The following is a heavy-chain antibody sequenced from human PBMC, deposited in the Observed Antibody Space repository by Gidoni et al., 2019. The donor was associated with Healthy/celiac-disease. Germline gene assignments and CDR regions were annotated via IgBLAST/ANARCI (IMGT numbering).Heavy chain of an antibody. CDR3: ARAPLNYYDSSGYYPSFYFDY. CDR2: IYSGGST. J-gene: IGHJ4*02. Sequence: EVQLVESGGGLVQPGGSLRLSCAASGFSVSSNYISWVRQAPGKGLEWVSVIYSGGSTYYADSVKGRFTISRDNSKNTLYLQMNSLRAEDTAVYYCARAPLNYYDSSGYYPSFYFDYWGQGTLVTVSS. CDR1: GFSVSSNY. D-gene: IGHD3-22*01. V-gene: IGHV3-66*02.